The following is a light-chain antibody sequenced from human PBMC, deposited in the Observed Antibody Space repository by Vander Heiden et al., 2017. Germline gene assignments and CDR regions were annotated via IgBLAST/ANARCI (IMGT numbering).Light chain of an antibody. J-gene: IGKJ5*01. V-gene: IGKV1-5*03. CDR3: QQDNSYPNT. CDR2: KAS. Sequence: DIQMTQPPSTLFASVGDRVTITVRDSPSNSSWLAWYQQKPGKAPKLLNDKASSLESGVPSRFSGSGSGTEFTLTISSLQPDDFATYYCQQDNSYPNTFGQGTQLEIK. CDR1: PSNSSW.